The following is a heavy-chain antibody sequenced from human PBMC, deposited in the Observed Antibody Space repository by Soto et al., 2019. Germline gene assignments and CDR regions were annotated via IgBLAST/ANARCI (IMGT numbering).Heavy chain of an antibody. J-gene: IGHJ6*02. V-gene: IGHV4-30-2*01. D-gene: IGHD3-10*01. CDR2: IYHSGST. CDR1: GGSISSGGYS. Sequence: TLSLTCAVSGGSISSGGYSWSWIRRPPGKGLEWIGYIYHSGSTYYNPSLKSRVTISVDRSKNQFSLKLSSVTAADTAVYYCARAYYYASGGYGIDVWGQGTTVTVSS. CDR3: ARAYYYASGGYGIDV.